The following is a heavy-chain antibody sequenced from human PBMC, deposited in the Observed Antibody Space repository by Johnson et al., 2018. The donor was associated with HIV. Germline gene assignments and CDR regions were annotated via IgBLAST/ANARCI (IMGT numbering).Heavy chain of an antibody. V-gene: IGHV3-30-3*01. CDR2: ISYDGSNK. J-gene: IGHJ3*02. D-gene: IGHD4-17*01. CDR3: ARSVHDYGDCLWGRDAFDI. CDR1: GFTFSSYA. Sequence: VQVVESGGGVVQPGRSLRLSCAASGFTFSSYAMHWVRQAPGKWLEWVAVISYDGSNKYYADSVKGRFTISSDNSKNTQYMQMNSMRAEDTAVDYGARSVHDYGDCLWGRDAFDIWGQGTMIIVSS.